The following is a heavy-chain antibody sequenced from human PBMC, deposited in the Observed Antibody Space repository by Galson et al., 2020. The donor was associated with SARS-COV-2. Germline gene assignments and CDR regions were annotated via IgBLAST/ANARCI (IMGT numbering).Heavy chain of an antibody. CDR3: ARSGIQWEDPKGSDI. V-gene: IGHV3-7*01. CDR2: IKEDGSET. CDR1: GLTFRDYW. Sequence: TGGSLRLSCAASGLTFRDYWMSWVRQAPGKGMEWVANIKEDGSETYYVDSVRGRFTIFRDNAKNSLYLQMNSLRAEDTAVYYCARSGIQWEDPKGSDIWGQGTMVTVSS. J-gene: IGHJ3*02. D-gene: IGHD1-26*01.